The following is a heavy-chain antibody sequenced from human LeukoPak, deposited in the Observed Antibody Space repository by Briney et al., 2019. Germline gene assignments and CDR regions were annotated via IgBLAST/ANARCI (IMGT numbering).Heavy chain of an antibody. CDR3: AKALTYYYYMDV. Sequence: GGSLRLSCAASGFTFSSYGMHWVRQAPGKGLEWVAFIRYDGSNKYYADSVKGRFTISRDNSKNTLYLQMNNLRAEDTAVYYCAKALTYYYYMDVWGKGITVTVSS. CDR2: IRYDGSNK. J-gene: IGHJ6*03. CDR1: GFTFSSYG. V-gene: IGHV3-30*02.